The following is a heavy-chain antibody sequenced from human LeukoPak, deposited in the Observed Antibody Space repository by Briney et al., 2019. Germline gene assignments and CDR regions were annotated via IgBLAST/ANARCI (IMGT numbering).Heavy chain of an antibody. D-gene: IGHD1-20*01. CDR1: GGTFSSYA. V-gene: IGHV1-69*01. J-gene: IGHJ5*02. Sequence: SVKVSCKASGGTFSSYAISWVRQAPGQGLEWMGGIIPIFCTANYAQDLQCRVTTTAEDSTSTAYMELSSLRSEDTAVYYCARDHRKYNCNRVWFDPWGQGTLVTVSS. CDR3: ARDHRKYNCNRVWFDP. CDR2: IIPIFCTA.